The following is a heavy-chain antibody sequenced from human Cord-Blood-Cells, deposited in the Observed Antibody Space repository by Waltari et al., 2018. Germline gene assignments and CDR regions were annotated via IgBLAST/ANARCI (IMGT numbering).Heavy chain of an antibody. V-gene: IGHV1-3*01. CDR2: SNAGNGNT. CDR3: ARCIAAYAFDI. Sequence: QVQLVQSGAEVKKPGASVKVSCKASGYTFTSYAMHWVRQAPGQRLEWMGWSNAGNGNTKYSQKFQGRVTITRDSSASTAYMELSSLRSEDTAVYYCARCIAAYAFDIWGQGTMVTVSS. CDR1: GYTFTSYA. D-gene: IGHD6-13*01. J-gene: IGHJ3*02.